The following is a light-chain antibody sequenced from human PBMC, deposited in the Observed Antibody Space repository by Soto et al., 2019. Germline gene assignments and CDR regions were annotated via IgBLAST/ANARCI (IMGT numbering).Light chain of an antibody. CDR3: GTWDSSLSAVV. CDR2: DND. CDR1: SSNIEKNY. J-gene: IGLJ2*01. Sequence: QSVLTQAPSLSAAPGQRVTISCSGSSSNIEKNYVSWCQQFPGTAPKLLIYDNDKRPSGIPDQFSGSKSGTSATLGITGLQPGDEADYHCGTWDSSLSAVVFGGGTKLTVL. V-gene: IGLV1-51*01.